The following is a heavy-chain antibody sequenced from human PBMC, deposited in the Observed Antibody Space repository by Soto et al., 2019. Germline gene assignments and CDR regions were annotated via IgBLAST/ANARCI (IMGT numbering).Heavy chain of an antibody. CDR3: ASGVHYYDSSGYPPFDY. D-gene: IGHD3-22*01. CDR1: GGSISSSNW. J-gene: IGHJ4*02. V-gene: IGHV4-4*02. Sequence: SETLSLTCAVSGGSISSSNWWSWVRQPPGKGLEWIGEIYHSGSTNYNPSLKSRVTISVDKSKNQFSLKLSSVTAADTAVYYCASGVHYYDSSGYPPFDYWGQGTLVTVSS. CDR2: IYHSGST.